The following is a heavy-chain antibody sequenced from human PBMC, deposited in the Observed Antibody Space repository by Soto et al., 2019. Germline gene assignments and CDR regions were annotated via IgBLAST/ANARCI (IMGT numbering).Heavy chain of an antibody. CDR3: ARLTPDYDILTGYFDY. CDR2: IWYDGSNK. D-gene: IGHD3-9*01. CDR1: GFTFSSYG. V-gene: IGHV3-33*01. J-gene: IGHJ4*02. Sequence: GGSLRLSCAASGFTFSSYGMHWVRQAPGKGLEWVAVIWYDGSNKYYADSVKGRFTISRDNSKNTLYLQMNSLRAEDTAVYYCARLTPDYDILTGYFDYWGQGTLVTVS.